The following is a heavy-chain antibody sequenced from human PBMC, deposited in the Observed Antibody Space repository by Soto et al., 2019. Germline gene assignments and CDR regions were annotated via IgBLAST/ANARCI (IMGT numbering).Heavy chain of an antibody. Sequence: SETLSLTCTVSGGSISSYDWSWIRQPPGKGLEWIGYIYYSGSTNYSPSLKSRVTISVDTSKNQFSLKLSSVTAADTAVYYCARRWGRTFDYWGQGTLVTVSS. V-gene: IGHV4-59*08. CDR1: GGSISSYD. J-gene: IGHJ4*02. CDR2: IYYSGST. D-gene: IGHD7-27*01. CDR3: ARRWGRTFDY.